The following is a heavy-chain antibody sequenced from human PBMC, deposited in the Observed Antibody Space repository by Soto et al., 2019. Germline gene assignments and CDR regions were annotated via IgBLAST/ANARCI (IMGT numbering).Heavy chain of an antibody. V-gene: IGHV3-20*04. J-gene: IGHJ4*02. D-gene: IGHD2-15*01. Sequence: GGSLRLSCAASGFTFSSYWMSWVRQAPGKGLEWVSGISWNSGSIGYADSVKGRFTISRDNAKNSLYLQMNSLRADDTAVYYCARDWTGYCSGGSCYPADYWGQGTLVTVSS. CDR1: GFTFSSYW. CDR2: ISWNSGSI. CDR3: ARDWTGYCSGGSCYPADY.